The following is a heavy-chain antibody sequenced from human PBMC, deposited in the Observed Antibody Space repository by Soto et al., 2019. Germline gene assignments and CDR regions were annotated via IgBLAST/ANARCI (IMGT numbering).Heavy chain of an antibody. V-gene: IGHV3-53*01. CDR1: GFTVSNSY. J-gene: IGHJ4*02. D-gene: IGHD2-21*01. Sequence: WGSLRLSCAASGFTVSNSYMSWVRQAPGKGLEWVSVIYSGGSTYYADSVKGRFTISRDSSKNTLYLQMNSLRAEDTAVYYCARGFQSSFGYWGQGTLVTVSS. CDR2: IYSGGST. CDR3: ARGFQSSFGY.